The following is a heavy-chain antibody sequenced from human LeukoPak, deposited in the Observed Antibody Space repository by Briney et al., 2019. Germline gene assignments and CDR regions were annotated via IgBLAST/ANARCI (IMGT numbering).Heavy chain of an antibody. D-gene: IGHD2-2*02. CDR1: GYTFTGYY. V-gene: IGHV1-2*02. J-gene: IGHJ4*02. CDR2: INPNSGGT. Sequence: ASVKVSCKASGYTFTGYYMHWVRQAPGQGLEWMGWINPNSGGTNYAQKFQGRVTMTRDTSISTAYMELSRLRSDDTAVYYCARDPEWDCSSTSCYIGYYFDYWGQGTLVTVSS. CDR3: ARDPEWDCSSTSCYIGYYFDY.